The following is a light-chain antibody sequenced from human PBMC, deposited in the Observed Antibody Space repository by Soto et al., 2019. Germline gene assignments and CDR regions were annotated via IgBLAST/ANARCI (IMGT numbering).Light chain of an antibody. V-gene: IGKV1-39*01. J-gene: IGKJ2*02. CDR2: AAS. Sequence: DIQMTQSPSSLSASVGDRVTITCRASQSISTYLNWYQQKVGKAPKLLIYAASSLQRGVPSRFSGSGSGTDFTLTISSLHPEDFATYYCQQSYSTPRTFGQGTKVEIK. CDR1: QSISTY. CDR3: QQSYSTPRT.